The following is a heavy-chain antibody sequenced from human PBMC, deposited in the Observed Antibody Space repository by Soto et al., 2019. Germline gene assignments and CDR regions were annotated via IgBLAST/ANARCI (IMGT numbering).Heavy chain of an antibody. J-gene: IGHJ4*02. CDR1: GKTSTGYY. Sequence: QVRLEQSGAEVKTPGASVTVPCTTSGKTSTGYYVHWVRQAPGQGLEWMGWINPNSGGTKFAQKFQGRVTMPRGTSITTVNINVPILTSDDSAVYYCATRGSSWWVSLDYWGQGTRVIVSS. CDR3: ATRGSSWWVSLDY. V-gene: IGHV1-2*02. D-gene: IGHD6-13*01. CDR2: INPNSGGT.